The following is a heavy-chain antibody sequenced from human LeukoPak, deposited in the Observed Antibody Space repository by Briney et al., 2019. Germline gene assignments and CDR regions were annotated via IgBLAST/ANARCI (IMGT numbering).Heavy chain of an antibody. Sequence: QSGGSLRLSCAAFRFTFSSYAMSWVRQAPGKGLEWVSVISSSGGTTYYADSVKGRFTISRDNSKNTLYLRLNSLRAEDTAVYYCAKRNSSGWYYFDYWGQGTLVTVSS. D-gene: IGHD6-19*01. CDR2: ISSSGGTT. CDR1: RFTFSSYA. V-gene: IGHV3-23*01. CDR3: AKRNSSGWYYFDY. J-gene: IGHJ4*02.